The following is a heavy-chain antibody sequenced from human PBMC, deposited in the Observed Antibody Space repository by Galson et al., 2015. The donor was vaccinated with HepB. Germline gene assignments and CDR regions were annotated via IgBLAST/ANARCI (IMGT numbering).Heavy chain of an antibody. D-gene: IGHD3-22*01. CDR2: ISSSSSTI. V-gene: IGHV3-48*04. CDR3: ARDPLANYYDSSGFDWYFDL. CDR1: GFTFSSYS. Sequence: SLRLSCAASGFTFSSYSMNWVRQAPGKGLEWVSYISSSSSTIYYADSVKGRFTISRDNAKNSLYLRMNSLRAEDTAVYYCARDPLANYYDSSGFDWYFDLWGRGTLVTVSS. J-gene: IGHJ2*01.